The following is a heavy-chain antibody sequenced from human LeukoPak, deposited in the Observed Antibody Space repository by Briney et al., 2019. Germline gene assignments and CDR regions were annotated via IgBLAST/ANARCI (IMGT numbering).Heavy chain of an antibody. CDR1: GGSISSGGYY. V-gene: IGHV4-30-2*01. CDR3: ARESSMGGYSYGLDY. J-gene: IGHJ4*02. D-gene: IGHD5-18*01. Sequence: PSETLSLTCTVSGGSISSGGYYWSWIRQPPGKGLEWIGYIYHSGSTYYNPSLKSRVTISVDRSKNQFSLKLSSVTAADTAVYYCARESSMGGYSYGLDYWGQGTLVTVSS. CDR2: IYHSGST.